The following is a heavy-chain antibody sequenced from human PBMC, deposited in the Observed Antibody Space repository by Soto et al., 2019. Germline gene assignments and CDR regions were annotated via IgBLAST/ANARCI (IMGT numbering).Heavy chain of an antibody. CDR2: IIPRFGTT. J-gene: IGHJ4*02. V-gene: IGHV1-69*01. CDR1: GDSFSKYT. Sequence: QVQLVQSGAEVEKPGSSVRVSCKASGDSFSKYTVNWVRQAPRQGLEWMGGIIPRFGTTNYAPTLQDRVTITADESMNTVYMELSSLRSADTALYYCARGRGLYNSGRSQLDSWGQGTLVTVSS. D-gene: IGHD1-26*01. CDR3: ARGRGLYNSGRSQLDS.